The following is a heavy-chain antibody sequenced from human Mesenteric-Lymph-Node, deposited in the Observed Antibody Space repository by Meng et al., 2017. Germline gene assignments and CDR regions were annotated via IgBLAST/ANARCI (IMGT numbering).Heavy chain of an antibody. CDR1: GVSISSGDYY. V-gene: IGHV4-30-4*01. CDR2: IYYCGST. D-gene: IGHD5-18*01. Sequence: ESAPSLSKPFQTPSLTCTVSGVSISSGDYYWSWIRQPPGKGLELIGHIYYCGSTSYNPSLKSRVTISVDTSNNQFSLKLSSVTAADTAVYYCARVGWRQWSFDLWGRGTLVTVSS. CDR3: ARVGWRQWSFDL. J-gene: IGHJ2*01.